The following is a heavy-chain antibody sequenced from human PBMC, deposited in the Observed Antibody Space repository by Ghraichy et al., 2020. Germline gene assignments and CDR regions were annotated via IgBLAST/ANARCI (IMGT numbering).Heavy chain of an antibody. V-gene: IGHV3-23*01. CDR2: ISGSGGST. CDR1: GFSISSYA. J-gene: IGHJ4*02. D-gene: IGHD2-2*01. CDR3: AIHRYCSSTSCSLFDY. Sequence: GGSLRLSCAVSGFSISSYAMTWVRQAPGKGLEWVSGISGSGGSTNYADSVKGRFTISRDNSKNTPYLQMNSLRAEDTAVYYCAIHRYCSSTSCSLFDYWGQGTLVTVSS.